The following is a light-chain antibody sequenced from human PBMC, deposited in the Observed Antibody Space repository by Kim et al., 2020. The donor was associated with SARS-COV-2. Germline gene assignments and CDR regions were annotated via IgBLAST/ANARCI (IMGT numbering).Light chain of an antibody. J-gene: IGLJ1*01. CDR3: QSYDSSLSGSGV. CDR2: GNS. CDR1: RSNIRAGYD. V-gene: IGLV1-40*01. Sequence: RVTISCTGSRSNIRAGYDVHWYQQLPGTAPKLLIYGNSNRPSGVPDRFSGSKSGTSASLAITGLQAEDEADYYCQSYDSSLSGSGVFGTGTKVTVL.